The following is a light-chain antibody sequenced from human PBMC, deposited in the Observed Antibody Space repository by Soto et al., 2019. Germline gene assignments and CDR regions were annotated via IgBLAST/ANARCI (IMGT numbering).Light chain of an antibody. CDR2: GNS. CDR3: QSYDSSLSSWV. Sequence: QSVLTQPPSVSGAPGQRVTISCTGSSSNIGAGYDVHWYQQLPGTAPKLLISGNSNRPSGVPDRFSGSKSGTSASLAITGLQDEDEADYYCQSYDSSLSSWVFGGGTKLTVL. J-gene: IGLJ3*02. CDR1: SSNIGAGYD. V-gene: IGLV1-40*01.